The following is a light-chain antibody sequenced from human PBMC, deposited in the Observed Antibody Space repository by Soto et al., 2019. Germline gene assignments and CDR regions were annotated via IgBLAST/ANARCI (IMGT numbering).Light chain of an antibody. CDR1: QSVNIH. J-gene: IGKJ2*01. V-gene: IGKV3-15*01. Sequence: EVVLTQSPATLSVSPGEGVTLSCRASQSVNIHLAWYQQKPGQPPRLLIYGASTRATGIPGRFSGSGSATDFTLTISSLQSEDSAVYYCQQYNHWPPYTFGQGTKLEVK. CDR3: QQYNHWPPYT. CDR2: GAS.